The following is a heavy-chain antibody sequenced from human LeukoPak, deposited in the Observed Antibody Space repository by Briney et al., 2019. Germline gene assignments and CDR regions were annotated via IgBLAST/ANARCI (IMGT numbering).Heavy chain of an antibody. CDR2: LYSDGNT. D-gene: IGHD1-14*01. J-gene: IGHJ4*02. CDR1: GFTVSTND. Sequence: GGSLRLSCAASGFTVSTNDMTWVLQAPGKGLEWVSVLYSDGNTKYADSVQGRFTISKDNSKNTLYLEMNSLSPDDTAVYYCARGVEPLAANTLAYWGQGTLVTVSS. V-gene: IGHV3-53*01. CDR3: ARGVEPLAANTLAY.